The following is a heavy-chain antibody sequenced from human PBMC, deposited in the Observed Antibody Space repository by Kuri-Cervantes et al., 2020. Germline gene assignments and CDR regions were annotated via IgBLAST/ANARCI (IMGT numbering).Heavy chain of an antibody. CDR2: VYYSGST. CDR1: GGSLSTYY. Sequence: SETLSLTCTVSGGSLSTYYWSWIRQPPGKGLEWIGYVYYSGSTYYNPSLKSRVTISVDTSKNQFSLKLSSVTAADTAVYYCARRVAVSSAVHWGLGTLVTVSS. V-gene: IGHV4-59*08. D-gene: IGHD6-19*01. CDR3: ARRVAVSSAVH. J-gene: IGHJ4*02.